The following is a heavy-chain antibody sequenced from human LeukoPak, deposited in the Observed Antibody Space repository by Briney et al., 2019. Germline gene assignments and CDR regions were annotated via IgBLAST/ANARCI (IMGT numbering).Heavy chain of an antibody. CDR1: GFNFGGYW. CDR2: IKQDGSEK. J-gene: IGHJ4*02. D-gene: IGHD2-2*01. V-gene: IGHV3-7*01. CDR3: ASTNSLDY. Sequence: GGSLRLSCAASGFNFGGYWMSWVRQAPGKGLEWVANIKQDGSEKNYVDSVKGRFTIPRDNAKNSLYLQMNSLRAEDTAVYYCASTNSLDYWGQGTLVTVSS.